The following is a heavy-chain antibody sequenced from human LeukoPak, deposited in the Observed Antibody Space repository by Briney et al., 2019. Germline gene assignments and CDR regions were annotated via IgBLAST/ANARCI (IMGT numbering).Heavy chain of an antibody. CDR3: ARGRNGFFDY. CDR2: INSDGGRT. V-gene: IGHV3-74*01. D-gene: IGHD5-24*01. CDR1: GFTFSSYG. J-gene: IGHJ4*01. Sequence: GRSLRLSCAASGFTFSSYGMHWVRQAPGKGLVWVSQINSDGGRTRYADSVKGRLTISRDNAKNTVYLQMNSLRTDDTAMYYCARGRNGFFDYWGHGTLVTVSS.